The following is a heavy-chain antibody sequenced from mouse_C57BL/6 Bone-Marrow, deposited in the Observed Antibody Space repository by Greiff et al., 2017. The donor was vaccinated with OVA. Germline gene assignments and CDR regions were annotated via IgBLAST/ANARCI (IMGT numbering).Heavy chain of an antibody. CDR3: ARDPYFDV. V-gene: IGHV5-9*01. CDR2: ISGGGGNT. CDR1: GFTFSSYT. J-gene: IGHJ1*03. Sequence: EVQGVESGGGLVKPGGSLKLSCAASGFTFSSYTMSWVRQTPEKRLEWVATISGGGGNTYYPDSVKGRFTISRDNAKNTLYLQMSSLRSEDTALYYCARDPYFDVWGTGTTVTVSS.